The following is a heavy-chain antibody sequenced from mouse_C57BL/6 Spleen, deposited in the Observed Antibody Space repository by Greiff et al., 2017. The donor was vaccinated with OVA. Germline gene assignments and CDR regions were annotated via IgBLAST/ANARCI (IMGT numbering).Heavy chain of an antibody. CDR2: IYPGSGNT. J-gene: IGHJ1*03. CDR1: GYTFTDYY. CDR3: ARFGNHGWYFDV. Sequence: QVQLKESGAELVRPGASVKLSCKASGYTFTDYYINWVKQRPGQGLEWIARIYPGSGNTYYNEKFKGKATLTAEKSSSTAYMQLSSLTSEDSAVYFCARFGNHGWYFDVWGTGTTVTVSS. V-gene: IGHV1-76*01. D-gene: IGHD2-1*01.